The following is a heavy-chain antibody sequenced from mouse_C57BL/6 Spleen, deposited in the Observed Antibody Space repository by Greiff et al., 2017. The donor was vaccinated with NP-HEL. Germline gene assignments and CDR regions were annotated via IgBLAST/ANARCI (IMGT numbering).Heavy chain of an antibody. CDR2: INPNNGGT. Sequence: VQLKESGPELVKPGASVKMSCKASGYTFTDYNMHWVKQSHGKSLEWIGYINPNNGGTSYNQKFKGKATLTVNKSSSTAYMELRSLTSEDSAVYYWARFWGRMDYWGQGTSVTVSS. CDR1: GYTFTDYN. J-gene: IGHJ4*01. CDR3: ARFWGRMDY. V-gene: IGHV1-22*01. D-gene: IGHD1-1*01.